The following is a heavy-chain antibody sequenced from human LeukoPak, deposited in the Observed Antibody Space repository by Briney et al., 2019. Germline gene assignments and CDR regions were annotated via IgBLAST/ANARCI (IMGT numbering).Heavy chain of an antibody. CDR2: IYSGGST. V-gene: IGHV3-53*01. CDR1: GFTVSSNY. CDR3: ARGLYYFDTSGYLYY. J-gene: IGHJ4*02. Sequence: GGSLRLSCAASGFTVSSNYMSWVRQAPGKGLEGVSVIYSGGSTYYADSVKGRSTISRDSSKNTLYLQMNSLRAEDTAVYYCARGLYYFDTSGYLYYWGQGTLVTVSS. D-gene: IGHD3-22*01.